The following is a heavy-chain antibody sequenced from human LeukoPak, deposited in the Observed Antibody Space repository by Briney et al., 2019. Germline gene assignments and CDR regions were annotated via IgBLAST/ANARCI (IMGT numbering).Heavy chain of an antibody. CDR1: GYTFTDYD. D-gene: IGHD3-10*01. CDR3: ARNGRVRRVVKDLFEY. V-gene: IGHV1-18*01. J-gene: IGHJ4*02. CDR2: VSPYNGNT. Sequence: ASVKVSCKTSGYTFTDYDITWVRQAPGQGLEWMGRVSPYNGNTYYSQRFQDRVIITKDTSTGTAYMDLRDLRTDDTAMYYCARNGRVRRVVKDLFEYWGQGTLVTVSS.